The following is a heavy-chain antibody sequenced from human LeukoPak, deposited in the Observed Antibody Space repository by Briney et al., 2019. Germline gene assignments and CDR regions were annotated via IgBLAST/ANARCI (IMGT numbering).Heavy chain of an antibody. V-gene: IGHV4-4*02. D-gene: IGHD3-16*02. CDR3: ARARYVWGSYRPFDY. CDR1: DVSIFRSNW. CDR2: ISPSGSA. J-gene: IGHJ4*02. Sequence: SGTLSLTCAVSDVSIFRSNWWSWVRQPPGKGLEWIGQISPSGSANYNPSLKSRVTISVDASKNQFSLKLSSVTAADTAVYYCARARYVWGSYRPFDYWGQGTLVTVSS.